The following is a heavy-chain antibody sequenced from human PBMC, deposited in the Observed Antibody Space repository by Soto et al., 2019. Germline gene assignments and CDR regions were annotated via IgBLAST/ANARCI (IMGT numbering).Heavy chain of an antibody. CDR1: GGSFSGYY. D-gene: IGHD3-22*01. CDR3: GRYRGYWIPY. J-gene: IGHJ4*02. Sequence: QVQLQQWGAGLLKPSETLSLTCAVYGGSFSGYYWSWIRQPPGKGLEWIGEINHSGSTNYNPALKSRVTISVDTSKNQVSLELGSVAAGGQAVYYCGRYRGYWIPYWGQGTLVTVSS. V-gene: IGHV4-34*01. CDR2: INHSGST.